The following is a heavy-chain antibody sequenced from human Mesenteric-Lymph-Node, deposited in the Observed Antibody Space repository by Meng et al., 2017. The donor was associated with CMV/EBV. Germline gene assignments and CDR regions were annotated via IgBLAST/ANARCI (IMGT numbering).Heavy chain of an antibody. CDR2: IKEDGSEK. Sequence: GESLKISCVASGITFSSNWMTWVRQAPGKGLEWVANIKEDGSEKYYVDSVKGRFTISRDNAKNTLSLQMNSLRAEDTAVYYCAREYYDILTGYSTIHTYFDYWGQGTLVTVSS. CDR3: AREYYDILTGYSTIHTYFDY. CDR1: GITFSSNW. V-gene: IGHV3-7*01. J-gene: IGHJ4*02. D-gene: IGHD3-9*01.